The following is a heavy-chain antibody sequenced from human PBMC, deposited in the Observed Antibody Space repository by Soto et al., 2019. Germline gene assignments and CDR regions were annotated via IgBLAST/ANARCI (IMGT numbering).Heavy chain of an antibody. CDR2: ISGSGGST. CDR1: GFTFRNYG. J-gene: IGHJ3*02. CDR3: AKVAPLMVRGVITGPVHAFDI. V-gene: IGHV3-23*01. D-gene: IGHD3-10*01. Sequence: PGGSLRLSCAASGFTFRNYGMHWVRQAPGKGLEWVSAISGSGGSTYYADSVKGRFTISRDNSKNRLYLQMNSLRAEDTAVYYCAKVAPLMVRGVITGPVHAFDIWGQGTMVTVSS.